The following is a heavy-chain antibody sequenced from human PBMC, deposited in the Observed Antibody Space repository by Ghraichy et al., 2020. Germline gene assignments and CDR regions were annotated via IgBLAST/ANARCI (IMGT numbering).Heavy chain of an antibody. J-gene: IGHJ4*02. V-gene: IGHV3-7*05. Sequence: GESLNISCAASGITLSRYWMSWVRQAPGKGLEWVANMNVDGSEKNYVDSVKGRFSISRDDAKNSLCLQMNNLRVEDTAVYYCVREWRCRGGDCYSKPDYWGQGTLVTVSS. CDR1: GITLSRYW. D-gene: IGHD2-21*02. CDR3: VREWRCRGGDCYSKPDY. CDR2: MNVDGSEK.